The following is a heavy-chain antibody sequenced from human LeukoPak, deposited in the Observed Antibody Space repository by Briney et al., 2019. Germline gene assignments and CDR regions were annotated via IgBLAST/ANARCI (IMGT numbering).Heavy chain of an antibody. CDR1: GSFIGSTNW. CDR2: IYHSGRT. V-gene: IGHV4-4*02. J-gene: IGHJ5*01. CDR3: ARLQQWLISWYGFDS. D-gene: IGHD6-19*01. Sequence: SETLSLTYDVSGSFIGSTNWWSWVRQPPGKGLEWIGEIYHSGRTNDNPSLRSRVTLSVDKSKNQFSLRLSSVTAADTAVYYCARLQQWLISWYGFDSWGQGTLVTVSS.